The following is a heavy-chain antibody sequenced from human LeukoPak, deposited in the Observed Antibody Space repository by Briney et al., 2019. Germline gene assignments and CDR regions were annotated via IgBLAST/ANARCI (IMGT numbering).Heavy chain of an antibody. CDR1: GFTFSNAW. D-gene: IGHD3-10*01. Sequence: GGSLRLSCAASGFTFSNAWMSWVRQAPGKGLEWVSRIKSKTDGGTTDYAAPVKGRFTISRDDSKNTLYLQMNSLKTEDTAVYYCTTDHLWFGELFNNAFDIWGQGTMVTVSS. V-gene: IGHV3-15*01. J-gene: IGHJ3*02. CDR3: TTDHLWFGELFNNAFDI. CDR2: IKSKTDGGTT.